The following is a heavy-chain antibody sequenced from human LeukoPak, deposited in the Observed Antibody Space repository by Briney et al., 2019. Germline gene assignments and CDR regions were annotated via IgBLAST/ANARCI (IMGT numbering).Heavy chain of an antibody. Sequence: PGGSLRLSCAASGFTFSSYAMTWVRLAPGKGLEWVSAISGSGGSTSYADSVKGRFTISRDNAKNSLYLQMNSLRAEDTAVYYCARAYYYGSGSIRFNDYWGQGTLVTVSS. D-gene: IGHD3-10*01. V-gene: IGHV3-23*01. J-gene: IGHJ4*02. CDR3: ARAYYYGSGSIRFNDY. CDR1: GFTFSSYA. CDR2: ISGSGGST.